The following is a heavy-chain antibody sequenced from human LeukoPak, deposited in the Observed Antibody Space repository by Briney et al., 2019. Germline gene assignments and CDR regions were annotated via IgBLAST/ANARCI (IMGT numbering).Heavy chain of an antibody. CDR3: ARGGYGPMHPVDY. Sequence: GGSLRLSCAASGFTFSSYGMHWVRQAPGKGLEWVAVIWYDGSNKYYADSVKGRFTISRDNSKNTLYLQMNSLRAEDTAVYYCARGGYGPMHPVDYWGQGTLVTVSS. J-gene: IGHJ4*02. D-gene: IGHD5-18*01. CDR1: GFTFSSYG. V-gene: IGHV3-33*01. CDR2: IWYDGSNK.